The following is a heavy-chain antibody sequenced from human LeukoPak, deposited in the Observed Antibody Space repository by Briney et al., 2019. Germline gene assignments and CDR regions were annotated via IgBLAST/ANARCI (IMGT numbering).Heavy chain of an antibody. J-gene: IGHJ4*02. Sequence: SETLSLTCTVSGGSISSYYWSWIRQPAGKGLEWIGRFYTSGNTNYNPSLKSRVNMSLDTSMNQFSLKLTSVTAADTAVYYCAREGTGSYGRPFDYWGQGTLVTVFS. D-gene: IGHD5-18*01. CDR1: GGSISSYY. CDR2: FYTSGNT. V-gene: IGHV4-4*07. CDR3: AREGTGSYGRPFDY.